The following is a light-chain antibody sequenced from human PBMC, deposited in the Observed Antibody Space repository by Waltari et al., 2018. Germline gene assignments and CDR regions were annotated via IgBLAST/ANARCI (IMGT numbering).Light chain of an antibody. Sequence: QSALTQPRSVSGSPGPSVTISCTGTSSDVGGYNYLPWYQQHPVKAPNLMIYDVSKRPSGVPDRFSGSKSGNTASLTISGLQAEDEADYYCCSYTSSSTVVFGGGTKLTVL. V-gene: IGLV2-11*01. J-gene: IGLJ2*01. CDR2: DVS. CDR3: CSYTSSSTVV. CDR1: SSDVGGYNY.